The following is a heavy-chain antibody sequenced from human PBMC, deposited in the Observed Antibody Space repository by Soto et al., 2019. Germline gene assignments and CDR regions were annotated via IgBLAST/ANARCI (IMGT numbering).Heavy chain of an antibody. D-gene: IGHD6-13*01. CDR3: ARDDSSPAYYFDY. V-gene: IGHV3-21*01. CDR2: ISSSSSYI. J-gene: IGHJ4*02. CDR1: GFTFSSYS. Sequence: NPGGTLRLSCTDSGFTFSSYSMNWVRRAPGKGLEWVSSISSSSSYIYYADSVKGRFTISRDNAKNSLYLQMNSLRAEDTAVYYCARDDSSPAYYFDYWGQGTLVTVSS.